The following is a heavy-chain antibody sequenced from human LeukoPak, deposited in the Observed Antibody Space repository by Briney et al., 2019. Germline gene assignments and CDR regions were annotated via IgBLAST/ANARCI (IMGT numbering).Heavy chain of an antibody. J-gene: IGHJ5*02. Sequence: GASVKVSCKASGYTFSSYYMHWVRQAPRQGLEWMGIINPSGGSTSYAQKFQGRVTMTRDMSTSTVYMELSSLRSEDTAVYYCARGYGDYENWFDPWGQGTLVTVSS. CDR2: INPSGGST. V-gene: IGHV1-46*01. CDR1: GYTFSSYY. D-gene: IGHD4-17*01. CDR3: ARGYGDYENWFDP.